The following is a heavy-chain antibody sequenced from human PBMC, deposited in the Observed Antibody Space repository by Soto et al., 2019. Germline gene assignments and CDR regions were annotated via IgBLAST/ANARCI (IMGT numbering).Heavy chain of an antibody. CDR1: GFTFSTYA. CDR3: AKRSGRDTSLYHFDY. V-gene: IGHV3-23*01. Sequence: PGGSLRLSCAASGFTFSTYAMSWVRQAPGKGLEWVSSFGSAGATYYADSVKGRFTVSRDNSKNTLYLQMNSLRAEDTALYYCAKRSGRDTSLYHFDYWGQGTPVTVSS. D-gene: IGHD2-2*01. J-gene: IGHJ4*02. CDR2: FGSAGAT.